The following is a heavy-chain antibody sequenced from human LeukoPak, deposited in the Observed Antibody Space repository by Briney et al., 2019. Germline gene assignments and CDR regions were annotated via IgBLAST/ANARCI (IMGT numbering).Heavy chain of an antibody. CDR2: XPNSGGT. V-gene: IGHV1-2*02. CDR3: ARDIGYCSGGSCANWFDP. Sequence: XPNSGGTNYAQKFQGRVTMTRDTSISTAYMELSRLRSDDTAVYYCARDIGYCSGGSCANWFDPWGQGTLVTVSS. J-gene: IGHJ5*02. D-gene: IGHD2-15*01.